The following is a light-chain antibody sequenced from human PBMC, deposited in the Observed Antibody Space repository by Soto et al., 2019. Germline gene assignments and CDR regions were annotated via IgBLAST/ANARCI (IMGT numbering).Light chain of an antibody. CDR1: QDIRTS. J-gene: IGKJ3*01. Sequence: DIQMTQSPSSLSASVGGRVSITCQASQDIRTSLSWFQQKPGRAPKLLIYGASNLETGVPSRFRGSGSGTDFTFTISSPQPEYIATYYCQHYHNLPPFTFGPGTKVDIQ. CDR3: QHYHNLPPFT. V-gene: IGKV1-33*01. CDR2: GAS.